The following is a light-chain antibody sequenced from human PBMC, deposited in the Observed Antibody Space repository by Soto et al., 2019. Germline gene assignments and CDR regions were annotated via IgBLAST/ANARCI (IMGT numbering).Light chain of an antibody. J-gene: IGKJ1*01. V-gene: IGKV3-20*01. CDR3: QQYGSSPWT. CDR1: QSGSSSY. Sequence: EIVLTQSPGTPSLSPGERATLSCRASQSGSSSYLAWYQQKPGQAPRLLIYGASSRAAGIPGRFSGSGSGTDFTLTISRLEPEDFAVYYCQQYGSSPWTFVQGTKVEVK. CDR2: GAS.